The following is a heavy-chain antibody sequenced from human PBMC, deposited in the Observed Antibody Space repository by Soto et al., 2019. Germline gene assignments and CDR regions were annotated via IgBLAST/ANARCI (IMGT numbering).Heavy chain of an antibody. J-gene: IGHJ3*01. CDR3: GRDGSGGIIDS. D-gene: IGHD2-15*01. V-gene: IGHV1-18*01. CDR2: ISVFNGNT. Sequence: QVQLVQSGAEVKKPGASVKVSCNTSGYTFTGYGINWVRQAPGHGLEWMGWISVFNGNTKYGQNIQDRVIMTTDTSTSTAYMELRSLRSDDTAVYFCGRDGSGGIIDSWGQGTMLIVSS. CDR1: GYTFTGYG.